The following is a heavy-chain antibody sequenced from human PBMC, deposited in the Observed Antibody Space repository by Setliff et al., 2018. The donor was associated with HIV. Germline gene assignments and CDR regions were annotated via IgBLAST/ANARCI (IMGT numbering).Heavy chain of an antibody. CDR1: GGTFSSYG. V-gene: IGHV1-69*05. D-gene: IGHD3-22*01. CDR2: IIPIFGTA. J-gene: IGHJ2*01. CDR3: ARGRRSDYYDSNGYLYYYFDL. Sequence: ASVKVSCKTSGGTFSSYGVSWVRQAPGQGLQWMGGIIPIFGTADYTQRFQGRVTITTDEPATTVYMELSSLRSDDTAVYYCARGRRSDYYDSNGYLYYYFDLWGRGTLVTVSS.